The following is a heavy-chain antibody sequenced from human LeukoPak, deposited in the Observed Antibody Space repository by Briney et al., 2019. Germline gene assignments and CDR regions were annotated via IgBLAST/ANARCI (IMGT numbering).Heavy chain of an antibody. D-gene: IGHD3-22*01. J-gene: IGHJ4*02. CDR3: AKGSEVVVIISRYYFDY. Sequence: GGSLRLSCAASGFTVSSSYMSWVRQAPGKGLEWVSVFYSGGKTYYADSVKGRFTISRDNSKNTLYLQMNSLRAEDTAVYYCAKGSEVVVIISRYYFDYWGQGTLVTVSS. CDR2: FYSGGKT. V-gene: IGHV3-53*01. CDR1: GFTVSSSY.